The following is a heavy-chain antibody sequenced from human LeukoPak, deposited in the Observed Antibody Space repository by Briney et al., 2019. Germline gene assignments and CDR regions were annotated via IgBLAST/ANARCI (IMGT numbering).Heavy chain of an antibody. CDR1: GGSISSYY. V-gene: IGHV4-59*01. D-gene: IGHD2-2*01. CDR3: ARWSSSTSLLGFDY. J-gene: IGHJ4*02. Sequence: SETLSLTCTVSGGSISSYYWSWIRQPPGKGLEWIGYIYYSGSTNYNPSLKSRVTISVDTSKNQFSLKLSSVTAADTAVYYCARWSSSTSLLGFDYWGQGTLVTVSS. CDR2: IYYSGST.